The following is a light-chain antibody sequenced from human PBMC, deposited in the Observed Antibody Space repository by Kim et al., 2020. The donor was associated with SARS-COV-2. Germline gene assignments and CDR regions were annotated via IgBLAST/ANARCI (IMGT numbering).Light chain of an antibody. J-gene: IGKJ4*01. CDR3: QQYGSSPLT. CDR1: QSLTLSY. CDR2: GAS. V-gene: IGKV3-20*01. Sequence: STGERATRSCRASQSLTLSYFAWSQQKPGQAPRLLIYGASRRATGIPDRFSGSGSGTDFTLTISSLEPEDFAVYYCQQYGSSPLTFGGGTKVDIK.